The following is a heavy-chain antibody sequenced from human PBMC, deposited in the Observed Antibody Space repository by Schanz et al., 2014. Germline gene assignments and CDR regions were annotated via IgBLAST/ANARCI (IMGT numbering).Heavy chain of an antibody. CDR3: ARNRGSGGQNWYFDL. D-gene: IGHD1-26*01. CDR1: GFTFSDYW. CDR2: INTGSNYI. J-gene: IGHJ2*01. V-gene: IGHV3-11*05. Sequence: VQLVESGGGLVQPGGSLRLSCTASGFTFSDYWMGWIRQAPGKGLEWISFINTGSNYINYADSVKGRFTISRDNTKNSLFLQLNSLRADDTAVYYCARNRGSGGQNWYFDLWGRGTLXTVSS.